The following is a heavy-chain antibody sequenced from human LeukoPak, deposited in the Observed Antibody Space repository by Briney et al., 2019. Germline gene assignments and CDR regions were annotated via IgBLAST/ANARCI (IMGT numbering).Heavy chain of an antibody. CDR2: INPNSGGT. CDR3: ARVANGDYAVYCFDY. J-gene: IGHJ4*02. Sequence: ASVKVSFKASGYTFTGYYMHWVRQAPGQGLEWMGWINPNSGGTNYAQKFQGRVTMTRDTSISTAYMELSRLRSDDTAVYYCARVANGDYAVYCFDYWGQGTLVTVSS. D-gene: IGHD4-17*01. CDR1: GYTFTGYY. V-gene: IGHV1-2*02.